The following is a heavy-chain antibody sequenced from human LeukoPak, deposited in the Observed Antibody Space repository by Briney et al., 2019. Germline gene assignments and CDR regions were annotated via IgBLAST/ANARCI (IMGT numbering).Heavy chain of an antibody. D-gene: IGHD2-21*01. CDR1: GFTFSSYS. CDR2: ISSSSSYI. J-gene: IGHJ6*03. CDR3: ARTVNPFVSCYYMDV. V-gene: IGHV3-21*01. Sequence: GGSLRLSCAASGFTFSSYSMNWVRQAPGKGLEWVSSISSSSSYIYYADSVKGRFTISRDNAKNSLYLQMNSLRAEDTAVYYCARTVNPFVSCYYMDVWGKGTTVTVSS.